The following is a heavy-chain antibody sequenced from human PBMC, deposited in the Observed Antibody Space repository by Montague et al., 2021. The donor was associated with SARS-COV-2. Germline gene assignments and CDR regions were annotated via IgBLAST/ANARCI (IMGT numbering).Heavy chain of an antibody. CDR1: GGSISTFY. V-gene: IGHV4-59*01. Sequence: SETLSLTCTVSGGSISTFYWSWIRQPAGKGLEWIGNIFYSGSTSCNPSLKRRVPISVDTSMNQFSLGLTSVTAAGTAVDYCARGRFVDYWGQGTLVTVSS. J-gene: IGHJ4*02. CDR2: IFYSGST. D-gene: IGHD3-10*01. CDR3: ARGRFVDY.